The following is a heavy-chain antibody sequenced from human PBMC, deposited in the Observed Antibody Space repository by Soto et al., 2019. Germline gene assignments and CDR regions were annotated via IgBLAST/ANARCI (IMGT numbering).Heavy chain of an antibody. CDR3: ARDHGGLGYFDL. Sequence: EVQPVESGGGLLQPGGSLRLSCAASGFTVSSNYMSWVRQAPGKGLEWVSVIYSGGGSYYGDSVRGRFTISRDISKNTLYLQMNSLRAEDTAVYYCARDHGGLGYFDLWGRGTLVTVSS. CDR1: GFTVSSNY. D-gene: IGHD3-9*01. V-gene: IGHV3-53*01. CDR2: IYSGGGS. J-gene: IGHJ2*01.